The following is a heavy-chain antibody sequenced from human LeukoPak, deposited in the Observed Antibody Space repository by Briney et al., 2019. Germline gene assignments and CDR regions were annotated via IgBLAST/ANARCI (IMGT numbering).Heavy chain of an antibody. CDR2: VSHSGTT. Sequence: NASETLSLTCTVSGYSITSGYFWGWIRQPPGKGLEWIASVSHSGTTYYNPSLKSRVTISVDTSKNQLSLRLSSVTAVDTAVYYCASTNCGSVSCYGANWFDPWGQGTLVTVSS. CDR3: ASTNCGSVSCYGANWFDP. CDR1: GYSITSGYF. V-gene: IGHV4-38-2*02. J-gene: IGHJ5*02. D-gene: IGHD2-2*01.